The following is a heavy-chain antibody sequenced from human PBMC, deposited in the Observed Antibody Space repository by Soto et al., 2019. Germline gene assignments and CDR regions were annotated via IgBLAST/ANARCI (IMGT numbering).Heavy chain of an antibody. CDR1: GGTFSRYG. CDR2: IIPIFGTA. Sequence: SVKVSCKASGGTFSRYGISWVRHAPGQGLEWMGGIIPIFGTANYAQKFQGRVTITADESTSTASMELSSLRSEDTAVYYCATLCYGISASCYVSWFDPWGQGTLVTVSS. J-gene: IGHJ5*02. D-gene: IGHD2-2*01. CDR3: ATLCYGISASCYVSWFDP. V-gene: IGHV1-69*13.